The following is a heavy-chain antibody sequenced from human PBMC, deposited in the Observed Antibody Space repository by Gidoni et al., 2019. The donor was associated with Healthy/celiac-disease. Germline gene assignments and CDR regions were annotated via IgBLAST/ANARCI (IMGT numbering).Heavy chain of an antibody. CDR3: AKGVSQLYQLQILVTSGMDV. CDR1: GFTFVAYA. Sequence: EVQLVESGGGLVQPGRSLSLSCAASGFTFVAYAMHWVRQAPGKGLEWVSGISWNSGSIGYADSVKGRFTISRDNAKNSLYLQMNSLRAEDTALYYCAKGVSQLYQLQILVTSGMDVWGQGTTVTVSS. CDR2: ISWNSGSI. V-gene: IGHV3-9*01. D-gene: IGHD2-2*01. J-gene: IGHJ6*02.